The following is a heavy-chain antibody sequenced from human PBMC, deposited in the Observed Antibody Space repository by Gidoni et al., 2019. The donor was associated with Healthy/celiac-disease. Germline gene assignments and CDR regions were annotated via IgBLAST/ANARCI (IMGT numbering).Heavy chain of an antibody. CDR2: IYHSGST. D-gene: IGHD1-26*01. CDR1: GYSISSGYY. CDR3: ARDLSGGFDY. J-gene: IGHJ4*02. Sequence: QVQLQESGPGLVKPSETLSLTCTVPGYSISSGYYWGWIRQPPGKGLEWIGSIYHSGSTYYNPSLKSRVTISVDTSKNQFSLKLSSVTAADTAVYYCARDLSGGFDYWGQGTLVTVSS. V-gene: IGHV4-38-2*02.